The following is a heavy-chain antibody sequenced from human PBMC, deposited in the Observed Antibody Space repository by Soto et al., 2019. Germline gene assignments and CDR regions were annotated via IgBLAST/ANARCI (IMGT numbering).Heavy chain of an antibody. Sequence: QVQLVQSGAEVKKPGSSVKVSCKASGGTFSSYAISWVRQAPGQGLEWMGGIIPIFGTANYAQKFQGRVTITADESTSTAYMELSSLRSEDTAVYYCARGISYGGTPANDAFDIWGQGTMVTVSS. D-gene: IGHD4-17*01. CDR2: IIPIFGTA. CDR3: ARGISYGGTPANDAFDI. J-gene: IGHJ3*02. CDR1: GGTFSSYA. V-gene: IGHV1-69*12.